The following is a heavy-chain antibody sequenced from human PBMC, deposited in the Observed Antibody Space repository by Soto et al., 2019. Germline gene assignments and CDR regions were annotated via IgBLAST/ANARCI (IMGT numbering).Heavy chain of an antibody. Sequence: GGSLRLSCAASGFTFKGSAMNWVRQAPGKGLEWVASISDTGASTWYAESVRGRLSISRDNSKNTLYLQMNSLRGEDTAVYYWAKGRGSGWDWYFDNWSQGTLVTVSS. J-gene: IGHJ4*02. V-gene: IGHV3-23*01. CDR1: GFTFKGSA. CDR2: ISDTGAST. D-gene: IGHD6-19*01. CDR3: AKGRGSGWDWYFDN.